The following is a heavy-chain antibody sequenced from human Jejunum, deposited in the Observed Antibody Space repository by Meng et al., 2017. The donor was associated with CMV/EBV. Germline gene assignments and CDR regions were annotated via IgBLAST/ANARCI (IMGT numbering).Heavy chain of an antibody. CDR2: IAYSGST. V-gene: IGHV4-61*08. D-gene: IGHD3-16*01. Sequence: GSGVSVSSRASYWRWIRRPPGKDMEWMGYIAYSGSTNYNPSLKSRVTMSLDTSKTQVSLRLNSVTAADTAVYYCAWGPNMFYFDSWAQGTLVTVSS. CDR1: GVSVSSRASY. CDR3: AWGPNMFYFDS. J-gene: IGHJ4*02.